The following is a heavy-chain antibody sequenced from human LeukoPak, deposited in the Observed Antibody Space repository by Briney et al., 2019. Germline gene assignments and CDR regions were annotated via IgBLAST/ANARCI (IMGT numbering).Heavy chain of an antibody. V-gene: IGHV3-15*01. Sequence: PGGSLRLSCAASGFTFSYAWMTWVRQAPGKGLEWVGHIRSETDGGTPDYAAPVKDRFTISRDDSKNTLYLQMNSLKTEDTAVYYCTTPTFHWGQGTLVTVSS. CDR3: TTPTFH. CDR1: GFTFSYAW. CDR2: IRSETDGGTP. J-gene: IGHJ1*01. D-gene: IGHD2/OR15-2a*01.